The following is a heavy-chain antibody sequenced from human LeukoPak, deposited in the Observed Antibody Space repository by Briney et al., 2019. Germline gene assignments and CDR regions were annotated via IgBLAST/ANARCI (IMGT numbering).Heavy chain of an antibody. V-gene: IGHV3-30*02. Sequence: PGGSLRLSCAASGFTFSNYGMHWVRQAPGKGLEWVAFIRYDENNEYYADSVRGRFTISRDNSKNTLYLQINSLRPEDTAVYYCAKVGANTKTYYYMDVWGKGTTVTVSS. CDR2: IRYDENNE. CDR3: AKVGANTKTYYYMDV. J-gene: IGHJ6*03. CDR1: GFTFSNYG. D-gene: IGHD1-26*01.